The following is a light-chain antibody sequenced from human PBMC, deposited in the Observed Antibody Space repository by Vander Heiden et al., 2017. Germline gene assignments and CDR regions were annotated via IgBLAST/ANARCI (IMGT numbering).Light chain of an antibody. Sequence: QSVLTQPPSVSGAPGQRGTISCTGSSSNIGARYDVHWYQQIPGTAPKLLIFGNSNRPSGVPDRFSGSKSGTSASLAITVLQAEDEADYYCQSYDSSLTGSVFGGGTKLTVL. CDR1: SSNIGARYD. CDR2: GNS. V-gene: IGLV1-40*01. CDR3: QSYDSSLTGSV. J-gene: IGLJ2*01.